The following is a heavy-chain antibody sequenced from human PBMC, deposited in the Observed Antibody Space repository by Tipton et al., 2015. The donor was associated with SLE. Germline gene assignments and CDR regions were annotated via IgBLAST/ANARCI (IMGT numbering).Heavy chain of an antibody. CDR3: AGLPHGSSSLL. CDR2: IYYSGST. D-gene: IGHD2-2*01. V-gene: IGHV4-59*11. CDR1: GGSISSHY. Sequence: GLVKPSETLSLTCTVSGGSISSHYWSWIRQPPGKGLEWIGYIYYSGSTNYNPSLKSRVTISVDTSKNQFSLKLSSVTAADTAVYYCAGLPHGSSSLLWGQGTLVTVSS. J-gene: IGHJ4*02.